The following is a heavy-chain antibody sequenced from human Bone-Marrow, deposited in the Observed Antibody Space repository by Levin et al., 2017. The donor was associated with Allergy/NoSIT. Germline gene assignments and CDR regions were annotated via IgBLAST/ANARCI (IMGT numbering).Heavy chain of an antibody. J-gene: IGHJ4*02. Sequence: ASVKVSCKVSGYTLTELSMHWVRQAPGKGLEWMGGFDPEDGETIYAQKFQGRVTMTEDTSTDTAYMELSSLRSEDTAVYYCATVGGVGQYYYGSGSYYNYWGQGTLVTVSS. CDR2: FDPEDGET. V-gene: IGHV1-24*01. D-gene: IGHD3-10*01. CDR3: ATVGGVGQYYYGSGSYYNY. CDR1: GYTLTELS.